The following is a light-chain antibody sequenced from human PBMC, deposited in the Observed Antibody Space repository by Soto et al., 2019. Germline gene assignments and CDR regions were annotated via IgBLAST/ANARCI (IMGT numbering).Light chain of an antibody. CDR3: QQSYSTPPLT. Sequence: EIQMTQSPSSLSASVGDRVTITCRASQSISSYLNWYQQKPGKAPKLLIYAASSLQSGVPSRFSGSGSGTDFTLTISSLQPEDFATYYCQQSYSTPPLTFGQGTKVDI. J-gene: IGKJ1*01. CDR2: AAS. V-gene: IGKV1-39*01. CDR1: QSISSY.